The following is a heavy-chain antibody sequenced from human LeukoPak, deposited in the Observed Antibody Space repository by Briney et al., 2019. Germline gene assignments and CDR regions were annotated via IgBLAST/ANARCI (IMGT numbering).Heavy chain of an antibody. V-gene: IGHV3-30*18. D-gene: IGHD6-13*01. CDR3: AKDRSQLLAAAGLIDY. Sequence: PGRSLRLSCAASGFTFSSYGMHWVRQAPGKGLEWVAVISYDGSNKYYADSVKGRFTISRDNSKNTLYLQMNSLRAEDTAVYYCAKDRSQLLAAAGLIDYWGQGTLVTVSS. CDR1: GFTFSSYG. CDR2: ISYDGSNK. J-gene: IGHJ4*02.